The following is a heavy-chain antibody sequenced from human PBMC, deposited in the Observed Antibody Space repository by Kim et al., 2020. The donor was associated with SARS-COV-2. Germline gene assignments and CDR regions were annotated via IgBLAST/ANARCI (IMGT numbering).Heavy chain of an antibody. CDR2: ISWNSGSI. D-gene: IGHD6-19*01. CDR3: AKDSRAYSSSALGY. J-gene: IGHJ4*02. CDR1: GFTFDDYA. V-gene: IGHV3-9*01. Sequence: GGSLRLSCAASGFTFDDYAMHWVRQAPGKGLEWVSGISWNSGSIGYADSVKGRFTISRDNAKNSLYLQMNSLRAEDTALYYCAKDSRAYSSSALGYWGQGTLVTVSS.